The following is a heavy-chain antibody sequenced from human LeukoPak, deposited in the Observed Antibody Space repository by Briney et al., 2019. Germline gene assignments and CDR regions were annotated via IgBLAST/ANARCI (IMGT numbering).Heavy chain of an antibody. Sequence: SQTLSLTCTVSGGSISSGSYYWSWIRQPPGKGLEWIGNIYYSGSTNYNPSLKSRVTISVDTSKNQFSLKLSSVTAADTAVYYCARHTNYYDSSGYPTYYMDVWGKGTTVTVSS. CDR2: IYYSGST. J-gene: IGHJ6*03. V-gene: IGHV4-61*09. CDR1: GGSISSGSYY. CDR3: ARHTNYYDSSGYPTYYMDV. D-gene: IGHD3-22*01.